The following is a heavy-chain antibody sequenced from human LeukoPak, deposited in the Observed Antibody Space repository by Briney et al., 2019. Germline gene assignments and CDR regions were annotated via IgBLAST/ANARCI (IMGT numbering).Heavy chain of an antibody. CDR3: AGVGNKKLRYFDWLPRLLDI. Sequence: SETLSLTCAVYGGSLSGYYWSWIRQPPGKGLEWIGEINHSGSTNYNPSLKSRVTISVDTSKNQFSLKLSSVTAADTAVYYCAGVGNKKLRYFDWLPRLLDIWGQGTMVTVSS. V-gene: IGHV4-34*01. D-gene: IGHD3-9*01. CDR1: GGSLSGYY. J-gene: IGHJ3*02. CDR2: INHSGST.